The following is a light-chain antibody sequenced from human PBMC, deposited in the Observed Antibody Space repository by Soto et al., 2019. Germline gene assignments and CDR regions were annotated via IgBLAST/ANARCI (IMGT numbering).Light chain of an antibody. J-gene: IGKJ4*01. V-gene: IGKV1-8*01. Sequence: AIRMTQSPSSLSASTGDRVTITCRASQGISSYLAWYQQKPGKAPKLLIYAASTLQSGVPSRFSGSGSGTDFTLTISCLQSEDFATYYCQQRINWPALTFGGGTKVEIK. CDR2: AAS. CDR1: QGISSY. CDR3: QQRINWPALT.